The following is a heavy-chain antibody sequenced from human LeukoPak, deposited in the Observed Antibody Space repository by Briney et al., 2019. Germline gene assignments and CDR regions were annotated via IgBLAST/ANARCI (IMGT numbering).Heavy chain of an antibody. CDR1: GYTFTGYY. V-gene: IGHV1-2*06. J-gene: IGHJ4*02. Sequence: ASVKVSCKASGYTFTGYYMHWVRQAPGQGLEWMGRINPNSGGTNYAQKSQGRVTMTRDTSISTAYMELSRLRSDDTAVYYCARESFRFLEWLSIGPFDYWGQGTLVTVSS. D-gene: IGHD3-3*01. CDR2: INPNSGGT. CDR3: ARESFRFLEWLSIGPFDY.